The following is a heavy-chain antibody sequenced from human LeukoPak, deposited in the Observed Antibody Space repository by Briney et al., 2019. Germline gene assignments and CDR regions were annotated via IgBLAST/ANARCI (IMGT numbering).Heavy chain of an antibody. V-gene: IGHV4-39*07. CDR1: GGSISSSSYY. Sequence: SETLSLTCTVSGGSISSSSYYWGWIRQPPGKGLEWIGSIYYSGSTYYNPSLKSRVTISVDTSKNQFSLKLSSVTAADTAVYYCARDDYNYYDSSGYRTIFDYWGQGTLVTVSS. J-gene: IGHJ4*02. CDR3: ARDDYNYYDSSGYRTIFDY. CDR2: IYYSGST. D-gene: IGHD3-22*01.